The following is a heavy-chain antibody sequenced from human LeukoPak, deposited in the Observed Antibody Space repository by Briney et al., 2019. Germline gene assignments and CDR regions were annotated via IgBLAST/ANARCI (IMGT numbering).Heavy chain of an antibody. V-gene: IGHV4-38-2*01. J-gene: IGHJ4*02. CDR1: GYSISRNYY. CDR3: ARTSKKYYYDSSGYYFDY. CDR2: IYHSGST. D-gene: IGHD3-22*01. Sequence: PSETLSLTCGVSGYSISRNYYWGWIRQPPGKGLEWIGSIYHSGSTYYNPSHKSRVTISVDTSKNQFSLKLSSVTAADTAVYYCARTSKKYYYDSSGYYFDYWGQGTLVTVSS.